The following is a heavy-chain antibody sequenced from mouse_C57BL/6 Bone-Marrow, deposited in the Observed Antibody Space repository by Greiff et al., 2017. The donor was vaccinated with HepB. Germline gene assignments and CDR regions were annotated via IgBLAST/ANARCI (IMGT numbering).Heavy chain of an antibody. CDR1: GYAFSSSW. CDR3: ARSTTVVAPYFDY. V-gene: IGHV1-82*01. D-gene: IGHD1-1*01. Sequence: QVQLQQSGPELVKPGASVKISCKASGYAFSSSWMNWVKQRPGKGLEWIGRIYPGDGDTNYNGKFKGKATLTADKSSSTAYMQLSILTSEDSAVYFCARSTTVVAPYFDYWGQGTTLTVSS. CDR2: IYPGDGDT. J-gene: IGHJ2*01.